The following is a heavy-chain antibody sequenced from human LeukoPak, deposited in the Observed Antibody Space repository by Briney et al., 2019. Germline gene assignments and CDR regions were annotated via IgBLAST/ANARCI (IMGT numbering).Heavy chain of an antibody. V-gene: IGHV4-4*07. CDR2: IYTSGST. Sequence: SETLSLTCTVSGGAISSYYWSWIRQPAGKGLEWIGRIYTSGSTNYNPSLKSRVTMSVDTSKNQFSLKLSSVTAADTTVYYRARDGDSPLDAFDIWGQGTMVTVSS. CDR3: ARDGDSPLDAFDI. J-gene: IGHJ3*02. CDR1: GGAISSYY. D-gene: IGHD5-18*01.